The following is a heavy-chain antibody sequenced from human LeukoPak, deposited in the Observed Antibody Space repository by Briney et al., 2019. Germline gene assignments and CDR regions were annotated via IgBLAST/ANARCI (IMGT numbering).Heavy chain of an antibody. CDR1: GFTFNTYA. D-gene: IGHD3-3*01. CDR2: ISYDGSNT. Sequence: GGSLRLSCVASGFTFNTYAIHWVRQAPGKGLEWVAVISYDGSNTYYEDSVKGRFTISRDNSKNPLYLQMNSLRAEDMAVYYCAREEWYYFDYWGQGTLVTVSS. V-gene: IGHV3-30-3*01. CDR3: AREEWYYFDY. J-gene: IGHJ4*02.